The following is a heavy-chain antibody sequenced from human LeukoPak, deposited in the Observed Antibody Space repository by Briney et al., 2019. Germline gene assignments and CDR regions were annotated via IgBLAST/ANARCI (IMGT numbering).Heavy chain of an antibody. Sequence: ASVKVSCKXSGYTFTSYDINWVRQATGQGLEWMGWMNPNSGNTGYAQKFQGRVTITRNTSISTAYMELSSLRSEDTAVYYCAGLAYCSSTSCYGFDPWGQGTLVTVSS. CDR2: MNPNSGNT. J-gene: IGHJ5*02. V-gene: IGHV1-8*03. D-gene: IGHD2-2*01. CDR3: AGLAYCSSTSCYGFDP. CDR1: GYTFTSYD.